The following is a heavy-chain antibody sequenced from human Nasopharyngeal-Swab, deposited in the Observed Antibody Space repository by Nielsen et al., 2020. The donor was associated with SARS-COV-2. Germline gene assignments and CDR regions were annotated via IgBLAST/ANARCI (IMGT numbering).Heavy chain of an antibody. CDR1: GFTFSSYG. V-gene: IGHV3-30*19. CDR3: ARDLGGYYGD. D-gene: IGHD3-22*01. J-gene: IGHJ4*02. CDR2: ISYDGSNK. Sequence: GESLKISCAASGFTFSSYGMHWVRQAPGKGLEWAAVISYDGSNKYYADSVKGRFTISRDNSKNTLYLQMNSLRAEDTAVYYCARDLGGYYGDWGQGTLVTVSS.